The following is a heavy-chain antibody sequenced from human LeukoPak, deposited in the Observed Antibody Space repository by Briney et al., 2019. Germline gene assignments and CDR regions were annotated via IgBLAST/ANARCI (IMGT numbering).Heavy chain of an antibody. CDR3: ASDFDEAYFDY. Sequence: GESLTLSCAASGFTFSSYSMKWFLQAPGKGLVGVSSISSSSSYIYYAHSVKGRFTISIDNAKNSLYLQMNSLRGEDTAVYYFASDFDEAYFDYWGEGTLVTVSS. V-gene: IGHV3-21*01. CDR1: GFTFSSYS. J-gene: IGHJ4*02. CDR2: ISSSSSYI.